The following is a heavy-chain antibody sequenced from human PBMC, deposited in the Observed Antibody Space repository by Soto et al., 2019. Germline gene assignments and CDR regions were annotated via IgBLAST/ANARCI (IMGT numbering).Heavy chain of an antibody. D-gene: IGHD1-1*01. CDR3: ARPFPDNTYYYYGMDV. Sequence: PGGSLRLSCAASGFTFSSYAMGWVRQAPGKGLEWVSTISRSGDTTYYADSVKGRFTVSRDNSKNALYLQLNSLRAEDTAVYYCARPFPDNTYYYYGMDVWGQGTTVTVSS. CDR1: GFTFSSYA. CDR2: ISRSGDTT. V-gene: IGHV3-23*01. J-gene: IGHJ6*02.